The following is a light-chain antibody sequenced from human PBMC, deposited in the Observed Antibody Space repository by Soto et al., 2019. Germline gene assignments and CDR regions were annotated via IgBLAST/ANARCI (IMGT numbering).Light chain of an antibody. CDR1: QSINSW. Sequence: DIQRTQSPSTLDASVEDRVTITCRASQSINSWLAWFQQKPGKAPKLLVYKASVLESGVPRRFSGSESGTEFTHTISRLHTDDCATYQFQQYDSHPVTCGPGTRVDF. CDR2: KAS. J-gene: IGKJ3*01. V-gene: IGKV1-5*03. CDR3: QQYDSHPVT.